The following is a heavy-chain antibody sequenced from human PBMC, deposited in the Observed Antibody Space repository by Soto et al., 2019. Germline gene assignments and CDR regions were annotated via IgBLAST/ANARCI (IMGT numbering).Heavy chain of an antibody. Sequence: SLRLSCAISGFSVSSNYLSWVRQAPGKGLEWVSVHYSGGSTYYADSVQGRFTISRDKSNNTLYLQMRRVRAEDTAVYFCARHRHPRGTVGATSPLDPWGQGTQVTVSS. CDR2: HYSGGST. V-gene: IGHV3-53*01. D-gene: IGHD1-26*01. CDR1: GFSVSSNY. J-gene: IGHJ5*02. CDR3: ARHRHPRGTVGATSPLDP.